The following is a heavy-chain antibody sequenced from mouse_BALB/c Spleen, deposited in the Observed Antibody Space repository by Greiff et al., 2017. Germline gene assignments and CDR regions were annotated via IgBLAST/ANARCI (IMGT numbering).Heavy chain of an antibody. Sequence: VQLQQSGADLVRPGGSVKLSCAASGFTFTSYCINWVRQSPGQGLEWIGNIYPYDSYNNYNQKFKDKATLTVDKTSSTAYMQLSRPTSEDSAVYDCTRGSARVRYAMDYWGQGTSVTVSS. CDR3: TRGSARVRYAMDY. V-gene: IGHV1-69*02. CDR1: GFTFTSYC. CDR2: IYPYDSYN. D-gene: IGHD3-1*01. J-gene: IGHJ4*01.